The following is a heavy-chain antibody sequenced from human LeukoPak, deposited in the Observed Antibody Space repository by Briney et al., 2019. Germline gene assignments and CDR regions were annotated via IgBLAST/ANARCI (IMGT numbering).Heavy chain of an antibody. V-gene: IGHV4-34*01. Sequence: SETLSLTCAVYGGSFSGYYWSWIRQPPGKGLEWIREINHSGSTNYNPSLKSRVTISVDTSKNQFSLKLSSVTAADTAVYYCATYNVLRYFDWLPRAPDAFDIWGQGTMVTVSS. CDR3: ATYNVLRYFDWLPRAPDAFDI. J-gene: IGHJ3*02. D-gene: IGHD3-9*01. CDR1: GGSFSGYY. CDR2: INHSGST.